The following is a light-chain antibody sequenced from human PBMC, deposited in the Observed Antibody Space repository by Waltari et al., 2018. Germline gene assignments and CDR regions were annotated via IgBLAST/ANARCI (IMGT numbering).Light chain of an antibody. V-gene: IGKV3-20*01. CDR3: HQYGSSLWT. J-gene: IGKJ1*01. Sequence: DIVLTQSPDSLSLSPGARGTLSCRASQSVGSTSLAWYQQKPGQLPRLLIYGTSSRAPGIPERFSGSGSGTDFTLTISTVDPEDYAIYYCHQYGSSLWTFGQGTKVVIK. CDR2: GTS. CDR1: QSVGSTS.